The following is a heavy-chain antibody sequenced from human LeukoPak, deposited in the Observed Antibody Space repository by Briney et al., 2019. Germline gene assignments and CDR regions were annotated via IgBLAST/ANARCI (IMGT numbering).Heavy chain of an antibody. J-gene: IGHJ4*02. V-gene: IGHV3-23*01. Sequence: GGSLRLSCAASGFTFSTYTMTWVRQAPGKGLEWVSFISGSGGSTYYADSVKGRFTISRDNSKNTLYLQMNSLRAEDTAVYYCAKDGAVAGTEPYYFDYWSQGTLVTVSS. D-gene: IGHD6-19*01. CDR3: AKDGAVAGTEPYYFDY. CDR1: GFTFSTYT. CDR2: ISGSGGST.